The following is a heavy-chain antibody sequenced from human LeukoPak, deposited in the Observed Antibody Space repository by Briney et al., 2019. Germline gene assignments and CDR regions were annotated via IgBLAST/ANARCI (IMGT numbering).Heavy chain of an antibody. CDR1: VGSISSGGNS. CDR2: IYHSGST. D-gene: IGHD6-6*01. Sequence: SETLSLTCTVAVGSISSGGNSWSWIRQPPGKGLDWIGYIYHSGSTYYNPSLKSRVTISVDRSKNQFSLKLSSVTAADTAVYYCARTSIAARRANAFDIWGQGTMVTVSS. CDR3: ARTSIAARRANAFDI. V-gene: IGHV4-30-2*01. J-gene: IGHJ3*02.